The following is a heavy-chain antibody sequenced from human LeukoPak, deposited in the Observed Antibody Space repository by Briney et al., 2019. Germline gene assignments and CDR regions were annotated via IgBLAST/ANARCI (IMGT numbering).Heavy chain of an antibody. J-gene: IGHJ4*02. CDR2: ISRTGATT. Sequence: GGSLRLSCAASGFIFNNYAMSWVRQAPGKGLEWVSSISRTGATTYYADSVKGRLAISRDNSKNTLYLQMSSLRAEDTAVYYCAKDQRFGDLDDYRGQGTLVTVSS. CDR3: AKDQRFGDLDDY. CDR1: GFIFNNYA. D-gene: IGHD3-10*01. V-gene: IGHV3-23*01.